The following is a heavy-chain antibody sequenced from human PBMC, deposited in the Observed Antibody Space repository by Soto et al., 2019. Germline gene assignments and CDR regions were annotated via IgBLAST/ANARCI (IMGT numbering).Heavy chain of an antibody. CDR2: GFYTGNT. V-gene: IGHV4-59*11. D-gene: IGHD1-1*01. J-gene: IGHJ4*02. Sequence: SETLFRTCTVSVCPISNHYRGWVRQPPEKGLECMGFGFYTGNTNYNTSLKSLVTMSVDTSKNQFSLNTNPPPAADTVIYYCARANAYNEYWGQGTLVTVSS. CDR3: ARANAYNEY. CDR1: VCPISNHY.